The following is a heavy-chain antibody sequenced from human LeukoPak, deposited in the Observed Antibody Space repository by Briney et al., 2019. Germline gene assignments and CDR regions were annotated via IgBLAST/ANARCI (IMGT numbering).Heavy chain of an antibody. V-gene: IGHV4-59*08. D-gene: IGHD5-18*01. CDR2: IFYAGST. J-gene: IGHJ4*02. Sequence: SETLSLTCTVSGCSIRSYYWSCIRQPPGRGLEWIGYIFYAGSTTYNPSLKSRVTISIDTSKNQFSLKLNSVTAADTAVYYCASDERVYSYGPLDYRGQGILVTVSS. CDR1: GCSIRSYY. CDR3: ASDERVYSYGPLDY.